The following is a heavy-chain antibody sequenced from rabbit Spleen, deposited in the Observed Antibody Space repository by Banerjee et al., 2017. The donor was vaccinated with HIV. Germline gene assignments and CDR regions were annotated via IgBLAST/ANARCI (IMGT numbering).Heavy chain of an antibody. CDR1: GFSFSSNYY. J-gene: IGHJ4*01. V-gene: IGHV1S40*01. CDR2: IYTGSSGST. CDR3: ARDLTGVIGWNFGW. D-gene: IGHD1-1*01. Sequence: LVESGGDLVKPGASLTLTCTASGFSFSSNYYMCWVRQAPGKGLEWIACIYTGSSGSTYYASWATGRFTISKTSSTTVTLQMTSLTAADTATYFCARDLTGVIGWNFGWWGPGTLVTVS.